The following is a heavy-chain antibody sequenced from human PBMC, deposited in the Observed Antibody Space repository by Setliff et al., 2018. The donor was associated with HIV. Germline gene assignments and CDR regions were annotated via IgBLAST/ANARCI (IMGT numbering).Heavy chain of an antibody. J-gene: IGHJ5*02. CDR2: FYYGGST. CDR3: ARARLLGGFLS. CDR1: GDSIGTYY. D-gene: IGHD7-27*01. Sequence: SETLSLTCSVSGDSIGTYYWNWIRQTPGKRLEWIGFFYYGGSTDYNPALKIRVAISVDTSRNRVSLKMTSVTAADTAVYYCARARLLGGFLSWGRGALVTVSS. V-gene: IGHV4-59*01.